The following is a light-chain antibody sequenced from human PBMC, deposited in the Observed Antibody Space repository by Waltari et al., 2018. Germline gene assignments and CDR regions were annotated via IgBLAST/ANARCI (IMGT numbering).Light chain of an antibody. V-gene: IGKV1-16*02. CDR3: QQYGSSPYT. CDR2: GAS. CDR1: QAISNH. J-gene: IGKJ2*01. Sequence: DIQMTQSPSSLSASVGDRVTITCRASQAISNHLAWFQQKPGKAPKSLIYGASSLQSGVPLKFSGSGSGTEFTLTISRLEPEDFAVYYCQQYGSSPYTFGQGTKLEIK.